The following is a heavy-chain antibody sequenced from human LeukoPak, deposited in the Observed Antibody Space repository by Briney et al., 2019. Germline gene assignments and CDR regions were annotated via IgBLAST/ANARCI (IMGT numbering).Heavy chain of an antibody. CDR2: INSDGSEG. CDR3: ARSSYSSSSSV. CDR1: GFTFSGFW. Sequence: GGSLRLSCAVSGFTFSGFWMNWSRQAPGKGLEWVASINSDGSEGYYADVVKGRFTISRDNAKNSLYLQINSLRAEDTAVYYCARSSYSSSSSVWGQGTMVTVSS. J-gene: IGHJ3*01. V-gene: IGHV3-7*03. D-gene: IGHD6-6*01.